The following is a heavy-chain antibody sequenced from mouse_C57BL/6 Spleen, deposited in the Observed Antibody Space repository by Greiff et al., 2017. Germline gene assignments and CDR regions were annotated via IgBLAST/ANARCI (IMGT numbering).Heavy chain of an antibody. CDR3: AKGRWLTPYFDV. V-gene: IGHV1-39*01. J-gene: IGHJ1*03. CDR2: INPNYGTT. Sequence: QLQQSGPELVKPGASVKISCKASGYSFTDYNMNWVKQSNGKSLEWIGVINPNYGTTSYNQKFKGKATLTVDQSSSTAYMQLNSLTSEYSAVYYGAKGRWLTPYFDVWGTGTTVTVSS. D-gene: IGHD1-3*01. CDR1: GYSFTDYN.